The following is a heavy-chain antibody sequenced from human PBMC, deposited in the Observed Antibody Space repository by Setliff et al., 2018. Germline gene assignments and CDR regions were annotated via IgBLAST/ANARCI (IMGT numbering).Heavy chain of an antibody. Sequence: SETLSLTCTVSGRSISSRYYWGWIRQPPGKGLAWIGSIYRSGSAYYNPSLKSRVTISVDMSKNQFSLKLSSVTAADTAVYYCARLRPERGSGTPDYWGQGTLVTVSS. CDR2: IYRSGSA. CDR3: ARLRPERGSGTPDY. J-gene: IGHJ4*02. V-gene: IGHV4-38-2*02. CDR1: GRSISSRYY. D-gene: IGHD3-10*01.